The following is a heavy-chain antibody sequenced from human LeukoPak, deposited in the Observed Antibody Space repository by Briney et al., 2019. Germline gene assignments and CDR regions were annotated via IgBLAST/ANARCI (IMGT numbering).Heavy chain of an antibody. V-gene: IGHV1-2*02. CDR1: GYTFTGYY. D-gene: IGHD1-1*01. CDR3: ARAEGEQLERRGGYSWFDP. CDR2: INPNSGGT. J-gene: IGHJ5*02. Sequence: ASVKVSCKASGYTFTGYYMHWVRQAPGQGLEWMGWINPNSGGTNYAQKFQGRVTMTRDTSISTAYMELSRLRSDDTAVYYCARAEGEQLERRGGYSWFDPWGQGTLVTVSS.